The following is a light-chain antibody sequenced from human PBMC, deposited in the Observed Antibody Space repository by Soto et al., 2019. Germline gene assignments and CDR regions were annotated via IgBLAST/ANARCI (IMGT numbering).Light chain of an antibody. CDR1: RNILSR. Sequence: DIQMTQSPSTLSASVGDRVIITCRAGRNILSRLAWYQQKPGKAPKVLIYDASTLESGVPSRFSGSGSGTEFTLTISSLQPDDFATYYCQQYHSYKSFGQGTKVDIK. CDR2: DAS. J-gene: IGKJ1*01. CDR3: QQYHSYKS. V-gene: IGKV1-5*01.